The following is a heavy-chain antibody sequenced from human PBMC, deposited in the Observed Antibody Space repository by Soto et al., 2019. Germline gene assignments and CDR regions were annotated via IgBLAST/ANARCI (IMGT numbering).Heavy chain of an antibody. D-gene: IGHD6-13*01. V-gene: IGHV4-39*01. CDR1: GGSITSRSSY. CDR2: FFSGST. CDR3: ATTRGLAVGGSFNY. Sequence: SETLSLTCSVSGGSITSRSSYWAWIRQPPGRGLEWIGTFFSGSTFSNPSLRSRVTISKDTSRNQFSLKLTSVAATDTAMYYCATTRGLAVGGSFNYWGQGALVTVSS. J-gene: IGHJ4*02.